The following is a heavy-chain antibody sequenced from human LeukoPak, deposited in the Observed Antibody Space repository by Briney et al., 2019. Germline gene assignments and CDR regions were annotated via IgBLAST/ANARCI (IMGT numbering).Heavy chain of an antibody. D-gene: IGHD1-14*01. CDR2: IYTSGST. CDR3: ATAGPSKVDY. Sequence: KSSETLSLTCTVSGGSISSYYWSWIRQPAGKGLEWIGRIYTSGSTNYNPSLKSRVTISVDKSKNQFSLKLSSVTAADTAVYYCATAGPSKVDYWGQGTLVTVSS. J-gene: IGHJ4*02. CDR1: GGSISSYY. V-gene: IGHV4-4*07.